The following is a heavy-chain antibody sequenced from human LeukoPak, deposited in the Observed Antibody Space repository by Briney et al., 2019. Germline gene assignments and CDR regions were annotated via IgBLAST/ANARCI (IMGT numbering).Heavy chain of an antibody. CDR3: ARPSPIGFGELSD. CDR2: IYHSGST. V-gene: IGHV4-38-2*02. D-gene: IGHD3-10*01. Sequence: SETLSLTCTVSGYSISSGYYWGWIRQPPGKGLEWIGSIYHSGSTYYNPSLKSRVTISVDTSKNQFSLKLSSVTAADTAVYYCARPSPIGFGELSDWGQGTLVTVSS. CDR1: GYSISSGYY. J-gene: IGHJ4*02.